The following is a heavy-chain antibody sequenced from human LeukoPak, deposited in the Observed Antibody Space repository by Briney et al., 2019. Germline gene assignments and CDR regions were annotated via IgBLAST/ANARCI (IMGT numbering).Heavy chain of an antibody. CDR3: AKEYDILTGYYAFDI. D-gene: IGHD3-9*01. CDR1: GFTFDDYG. V-gene: IGHV3-30*02. Sequence: GGSLRLSCAASGFTFDDYGMSWVRQAPGKGLEWVAFLRYDGSNKYYADSVKGRFTISRDNSKNTLYLQMNSLRAEDTAVYYCAKEYDILTGYYAFDIWGQGTMVTVSS. CDR2: LRYDGSNK. J-gene: IGHJ3*02.